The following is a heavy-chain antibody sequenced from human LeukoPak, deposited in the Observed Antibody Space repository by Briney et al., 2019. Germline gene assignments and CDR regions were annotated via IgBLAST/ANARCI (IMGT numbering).Heavy chain of an antibody. CDR2: ISGSGGST. CDR3: AKSHVDTVYNYYFDY. V-gene: IGHV3-23*01. Sequence: GGSLRLSWAASGFTFSSYAMSWVRQAPGKGPEWVSAISGSGGSTYYADSVKGRFTISRDNSKNTLYLQMNSLRAEDTAVYYCAKSHVDTVYNYYFDYWGQGTLVTVSS. D-gene: IGHD5-18*01. CDR1: GFTFSSYA. J-gene: IGHJ4*02.